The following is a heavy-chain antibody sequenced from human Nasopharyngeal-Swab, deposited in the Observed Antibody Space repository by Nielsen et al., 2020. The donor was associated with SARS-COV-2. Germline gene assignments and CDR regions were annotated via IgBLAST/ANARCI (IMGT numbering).Heavy chain of an antibody. Sequence: GGSLRLSCTGSGYIFGNYAISWVRQAPGQGLEWVSTVDFDGVRTHYADSVKGRFLVSRDNSKNTAYLQMYNLAVEDAAVYYGATWMTGHFDHWGQGTLVTVSS. CDR2: VDFDGVRT. CDR3: ATWMTGHFDH. V-gene: IGHV3-23*01. D-gene: IGHD1-14*01. J-gene: IGHJ4*02. CDR1: GYIFGNYA.